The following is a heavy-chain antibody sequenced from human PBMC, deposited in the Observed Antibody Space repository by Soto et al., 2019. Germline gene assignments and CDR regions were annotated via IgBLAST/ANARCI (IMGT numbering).Heavy chain of an antibody. Sequence: QVQLQQWGAGLLKPSETLSLTCAVYGGSFSGYYWTWIRQPPGTGLEWIGEINHSGSTNYNPSLKSRFTTSVDTSKKQFSLKLTTVTAADTAVYYCARDKSTGLFDYWGQGTLVTVSS. V-gene: IGHV4-34*01. J-gene: IGHJ4*02. CDR3: ARDKSTGLFDY. CDR1: GGSFSGYY. D-gene: IGHD2-8*02. CDR2: INHSGST.